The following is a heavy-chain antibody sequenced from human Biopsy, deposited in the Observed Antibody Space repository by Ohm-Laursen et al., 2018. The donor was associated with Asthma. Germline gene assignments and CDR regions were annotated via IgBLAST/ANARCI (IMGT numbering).Heavy chain of an antibody. V-gene: IGHV3-53*01. CDR2: IYSGGTS. CDR1: GFTVSRDH. CDR3: ARGDSSGWSHSYFDS. D-gene: IGHD6-19*01. J-gene: IGHJ4*02. Sequence: SLRLSCAASGFTVSRDHMFWVRQAPGKGLEWVSVIYSGGTSHTADSVRGRFTISRDFSKNTLHLQMHSLRVEDTAVYYCARGDSSGWSHSYFDSWGQGTLVTVSS.